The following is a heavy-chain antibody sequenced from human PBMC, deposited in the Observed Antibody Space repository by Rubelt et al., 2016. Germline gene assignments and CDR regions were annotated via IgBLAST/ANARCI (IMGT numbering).Heavy chain of an antibody. CDR3: ARSLYEQQLPQFDP. Sequence: QVQLQESGPGLVKPSQTLSLTCTVSGGSISSGGYYWSWIRQHPGKGLEWIGYIYYSGSTYYNPSLKSRVTISVDTSKNQFSLKLGSVTAADTAVYYCARSLYEQQLPQFDPWGQGTLVTVSS. CDR1: GGSISSGGYY. V-gene: IGHV4-31*03. D-gene: IGHD6-13*01. J-gene: IGHJ5*02. CDR2: IYYSGST.